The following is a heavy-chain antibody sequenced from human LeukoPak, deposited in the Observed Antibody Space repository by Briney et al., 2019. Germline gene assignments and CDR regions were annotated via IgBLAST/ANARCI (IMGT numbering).Heavy chain of an antibody. D-gene: IGHD6-13*01. CDR3: ASSIAEADMFDC. J-gene: IGHJ4*02. CDR1: GGSLSSSSYY. V-gene: IGHV4-39*01. Sequence: SETLSLTCTVSGGSLSSSSYYWGWGRQPPGGGLERNGSIYYSGSTYYTPSLKSLVTISLYTSQNLFSLKLSSVTTPDTAFYYCASSIAEADMFDCWGQGTLVTVSS. CDR2: IYYSGST.